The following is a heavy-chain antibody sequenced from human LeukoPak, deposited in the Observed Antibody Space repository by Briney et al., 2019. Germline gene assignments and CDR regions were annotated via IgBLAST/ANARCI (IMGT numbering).Heavy chain of an antibody. J-gene: IGHJ4*02. CDR3: ARDPGSSWYTFDY. D-gene: IGHD6-13*01. CDR1: GYTFTRNA. Sequence: ASVKVSCKAPGYTFTRNAMHWVRQAPGQRLEWMGWINPDNGDTKYSQKFQDRVTITRDTSATTVYMELSSLRSEDTTVYYCARDPGSSWYTFDYWGQGTLVTVSS. V-gene: IGHV1-3*01. CDR2: INPDNGDT.